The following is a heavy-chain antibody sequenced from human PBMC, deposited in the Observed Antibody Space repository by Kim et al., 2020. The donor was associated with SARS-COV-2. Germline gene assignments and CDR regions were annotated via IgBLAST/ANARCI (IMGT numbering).Heavy chain of an antibody. V-gene: IGHV3-9*01. CDR1: GFNFGNYA. CDR2: IHWDSSNM. J-gene: IGHJ5*02. D-gene: IGHD3-22*01. Sequence: GGSLRLSCAASGFNFGNYAMHWVRQRPGRGPEWVSGIHWDSSNMIYADSVKGRFTISRDNAKNALYLQMNSLRDEDTALYYCAKSVNDGYFTNGFDTWGQGTPVTVS. CDR3: AKSVNDGYFTNGFDT.